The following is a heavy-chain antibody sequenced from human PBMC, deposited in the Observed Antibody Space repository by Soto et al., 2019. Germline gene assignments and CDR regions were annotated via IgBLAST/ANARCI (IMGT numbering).Heavy chain of an antibody. CDR3: ARGWGPMVIVGATGILDY. Sequence: QVQLVESGGGVVQPGRSLRLSCAASGFTFSSYGMHWVRQAPGKGLEWVAVIWYDGSNKYYADSVKGRFTISRDNSKNTLYLQMNSLRAEDTAVYYCARGWGPMVIVGATGILDYWGQGTLVTVSS. CDR1: GFTFSSYG. V-gene: IGHV3-33*01. D-gene: IGHD1-26*01. J-gene: IGHJ4*02. CDR2: IWYDGSNK.